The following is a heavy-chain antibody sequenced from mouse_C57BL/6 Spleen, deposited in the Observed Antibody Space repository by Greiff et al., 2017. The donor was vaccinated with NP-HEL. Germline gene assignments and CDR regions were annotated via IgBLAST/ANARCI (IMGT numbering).Heavy chain of an antibody. V-gene: IGHV3-1*01. D-gene: IGHD2-3*01. Sequence: EVKLEESGPGMVKPSQSLSLTCTVTGYSITSGYDWHWIRHFPGNNLEWMGYISYSGSTNYNPSLKSRISITHDTSKNHFFLKLNSVTTEDTATYDCARDGYYVGYFDVWGTGTTVTVSS. CDR2: ISYSGST. CDR3: ARDGYYVGYFDV. CDR1: GYSITSGYD. J-gene: IGHJ1*03.